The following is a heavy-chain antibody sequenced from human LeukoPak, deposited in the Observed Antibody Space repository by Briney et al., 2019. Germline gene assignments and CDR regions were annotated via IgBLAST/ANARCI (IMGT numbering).Heavy chain of an antibody. CDR2: IGTAGDT. J-gene: IGHJ4*02. CDR1: GFTFSNYD. Sequence: GGSLRLSCAASGFTFSNYDRHWVRQATGKGLEWVSAIGTAGDTYYPGSVKGRFTISRENAKNSLYLQMKSLRAGDTAVYYCARSPAAAGTPYSFDYWGQRILVTVSS. D-gene: IGHD6-13*01. CDR3: ARSPAAAGTPYSFDY. V-gene: IGHV3-13*01.